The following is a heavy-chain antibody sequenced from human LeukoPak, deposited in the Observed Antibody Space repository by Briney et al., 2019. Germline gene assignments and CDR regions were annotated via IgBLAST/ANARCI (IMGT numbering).Heavy chain of an antibody. CDR2: INPNSGGT. CDR1: GYTFIGYY. V-gene: IGHV1-2*02. Sequence: ASVKVSCKASGYTFIGYYLHWVRQAPGQGLEWMGWINPNSGGTNYAQKFQGRVTMTRDTSISTAYMELSRLRSDDTAVYYCASDSSGSDAFDIWGQGTMVTVSS. J-gene: IGHJ3*02. D-gene: IGHD3-22*01. CDR3: ASDSSGSDAFDI.